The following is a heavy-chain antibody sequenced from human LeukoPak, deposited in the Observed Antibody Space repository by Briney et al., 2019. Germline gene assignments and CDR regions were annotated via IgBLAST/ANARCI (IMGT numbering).Heavy chain of an antibody. D-gene: IGHD6-13*01. J-gene: IGHJ5*02. Sequence: GASVKVSCKASGYTFTGYYMHWVRQAPGQGLEWMGWINPNSGGTNCAQKFQGRVTMTRDTSISTAYMELSRLRSDDTAVYYCARGIGSSWTNWFDPWGQGTLVTVSS. CDR3: ARGIGSSWTNWFDP. V-gene: IGHV1-2*02. CDR1: GYTFTGYY. CDR2: INPNSGGT.